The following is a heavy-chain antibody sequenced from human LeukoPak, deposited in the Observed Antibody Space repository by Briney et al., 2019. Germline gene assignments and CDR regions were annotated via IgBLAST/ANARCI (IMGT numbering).Heavy chain of an antibody. V-gene: IGHV4-59*01. Sequence: SETLSLTCTVSGGSISSYYWSWIRQPPGKGLEWIGYIYYSGSTNYNPPLKSRVTISVDTSKNQFSLKLSSVTAADTAVYYCARDIWGSAFDPWGQGTLVTVSS. J-gene: IGHJ5*02. CDR2: IYYSGST. CDR1: GGSISSYY. CDR3: ARDIWGSAFDP. D-gene: IGHD3-16*01.